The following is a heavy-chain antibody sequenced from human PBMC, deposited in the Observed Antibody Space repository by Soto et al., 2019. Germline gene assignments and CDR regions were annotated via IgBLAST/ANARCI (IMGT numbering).Heavy chain of an antibody. D-gene: IGHD3-16*01. Sequence: LTCTVSGGSISSISNHYCSWIRLPPGKGLEWIGYISYSGYTSYNPSLKSRVIISVDTSKNQFSLNLTSVTAADTAVYYCARRYGIAIDYWGQGTLVTVS. CDR1: GGSISSISNHY. CDR3: ARRYGIAIDY. J-gene: IGHJ4*02. CDR2: ISYSGYT. V-gene: IGHV4-61*05.